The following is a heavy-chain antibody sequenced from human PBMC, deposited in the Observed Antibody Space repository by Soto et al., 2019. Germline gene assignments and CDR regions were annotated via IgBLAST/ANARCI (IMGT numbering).Heavy chain of an antibody. CDR3: VTRHRHIVVVTAIHPGMCVY. V-gene: IGHV4-34*01. CDR1: AGSFSGYY. D-gene: IGHD2-21*02. Sequence: QVQLQQWGAGLLKPSETLSLTCAVYAGSFSGYYWSWIRQPPGKGLEWIGEINHSGSTNYNPSLKSRVTISVGTSKNQFSLQLGSVTAAETAVYYCVTRHRHIVVVTAIHPGMCVYWGQETLVTVSS. CDR2: INHSGST. J-gene: IGHJ4*02.